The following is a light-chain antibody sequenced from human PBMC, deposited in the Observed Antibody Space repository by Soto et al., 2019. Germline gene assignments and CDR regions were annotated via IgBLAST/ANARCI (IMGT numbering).Light chain of an antibody. Sequence: GTSSDVGSYNLVSWYQQHPGKAPKLMIYEGSKRPSGVSNRFSGSKSGNTASLTISGLQAEDEADYYCCSYAGSSTFPYVFGTGTRSPS. CDR2: EGS. J-gene: IGLJ1*01. CDR1: SSDVGSYNL. CDR3: CSYAGSSTFPYV. V-gene: IGLV2-23*01.